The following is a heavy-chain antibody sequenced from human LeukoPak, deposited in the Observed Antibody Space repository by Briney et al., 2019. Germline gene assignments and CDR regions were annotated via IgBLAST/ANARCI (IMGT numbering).Heavy chain of an antibody. CDR1: GFSFSGYW. Sequence: GGSLRLSCTASGFSFSGYWMSWVRQAPGKGLEWVANIKQDGSESYYVDSVKGRFTISRDNAKNPLYLQMNSLRTDDTAVYYCARDRRDYDYWGGLTFYYMDVWGKGTTVTVSS. D-gene: IGHD3-3*01. CDR3: ARDRRDYDYWGGLTFYYMDV. J-gene: IGHJ6*03. V-gene: IGHV3-7*01. CDR2: IKQDGSES.